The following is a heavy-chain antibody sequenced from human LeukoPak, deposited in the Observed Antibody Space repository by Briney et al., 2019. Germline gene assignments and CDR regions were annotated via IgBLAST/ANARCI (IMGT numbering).Heavy chain of an antibody. D-gene: IGHD6-19*01. CDR1: GFTFSSYA. J-gene: IGHJ3*02. V-gene: IGHV3-23*01. CDR2: ISGSGGST. CDR3: AKDLLAGAVITHAFDI. Sequence: PGGSLRLSCAASGFTFSSYAMSWVRQAPGKGLEWVSTISGSGGSTYYADSVKGRFTISRDNSKNTLQMNSLRAEDTAVYYCAKDLLAGAVITHAFDIWGQGTMVTVPS.